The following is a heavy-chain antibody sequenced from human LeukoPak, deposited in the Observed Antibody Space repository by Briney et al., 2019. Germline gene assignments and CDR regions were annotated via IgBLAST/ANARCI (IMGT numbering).Heavy chain of an antibody. Sequence: GASVKVSCKASGYTFTSYDINWVRQATGQGLEWMGWMNPNSGNTGYAQKFQGRVTMTRNTSISTAYMELSSLRSEDTAVYYCARVYAVAGTFYYYYYMDVWGKGTTVTISS. V-gene: IGHV1-8*01. CDR3: ARVYAVAGTFYYYYYMDV. CDR2: MNPNSGNT. J-gene: IGHJ6*03. D-gene: IGHD6-19*01. CDR1: GYTFTSYD.